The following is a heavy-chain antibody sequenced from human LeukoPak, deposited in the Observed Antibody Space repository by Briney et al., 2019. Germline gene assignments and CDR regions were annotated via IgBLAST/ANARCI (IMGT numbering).Heavy chain of an antibody. D-gene: IGHD5-12*01. V-gene: IGHV4-61*05. CDR2: IYYSGST. J-gene: IGHJ6*04. CDR1: GGSISSSSYY. Sequence: PSETLSLTCTVSGGSISSSSYYWGWIRQPPGKGLEWIGYIYYSGSTNYNPSLKSRVTISVDTSKNQFSLKLSSVTAADTAVYYCATGYSGYELSGSSGWYSYYYYGMDVWGKGTTVTVSS. CDR3: ATGYSGYELSGSSGWYSYYYYGMDV.